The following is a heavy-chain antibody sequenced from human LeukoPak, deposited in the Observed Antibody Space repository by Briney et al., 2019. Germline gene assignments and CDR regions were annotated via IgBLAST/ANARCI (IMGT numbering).Heavy chain of an antibody. Sequence: ASVKVSCKASGYTFTGYYMHWVRLAPGQGLKWMGWNNPNGGGTNYAQKFQGRVTMTRDTSISTAYMELSRLTSDDTAVYYCACGGTAFDYWGQGTLVTVSS. V-gene: IGHV1-2*02. J-gene: IGHJ4*02. CDR2: NNPNGGGT. CDR1: GYTFTGYY. CDR3: ACGGTAFDY. D-gene: IGHD2-21*02.